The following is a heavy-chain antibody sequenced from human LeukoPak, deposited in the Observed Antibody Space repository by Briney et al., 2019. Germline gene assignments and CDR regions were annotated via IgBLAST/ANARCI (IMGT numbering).Heavy chain of an antibody. Sequence: SETLSLTCAVFGGSFSDYYWTWIRQSPGRGLEWIGEAHSGGGSYYTPSLKGRVTMSIDTSKNQFSLKLTSVTAADTDGYYCARGVDPGCSGDRCACVKNWFDPGGHGILVTVSA. CDR2: AHSGGGS. CDR3: ARGVDPGCSGDRCACVKNWFDP. J-gene: IGHJ5*02. V-gene: IGHV4-34*01. CDR1: GGSFSDYY. D-gene: IGHD2-15*01.